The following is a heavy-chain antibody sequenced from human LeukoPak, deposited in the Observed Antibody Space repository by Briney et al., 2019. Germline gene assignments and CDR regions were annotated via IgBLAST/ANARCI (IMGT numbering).Heavy chain of an antibody. CDR1: GFTFSSYA. J-gene: IGHJ4*02. V-gene: IGHV3-23*01. CDR3: AKGSYYGSGSYYEYFDY. D-gene: IGHD3-10*01. CDR2: ISGSGGST. Sequence: QSGGSPRLSCAASGFTFSSYAMSWVRQAPGKGLEWVSAISGSGGSTYYADSVKGRFTISRDNSKNTLYLQMNSLRAEDTAVYYCAKGSYYGSGSYYEYFDYWGQGTLVTVSS.